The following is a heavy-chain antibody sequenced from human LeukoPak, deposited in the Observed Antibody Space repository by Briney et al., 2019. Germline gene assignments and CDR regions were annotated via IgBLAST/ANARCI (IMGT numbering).Heavy chain of an antibody. CDR2: TYYRSKWNH. CDR1: GDSVYSGSSA. J-gene: IGHJ4*02. V-gene: IGHV6-1*01. Sequence: SQTPSLTCAISGDSVYSGSSAWSWNRQSPSRGLEWLGRTYYRSKWNHDYAESVKSRITINPDTSKNEFSLQLNSVTPEDTAVYYCARNLRPDFDYWGQGTLVTVSS. CDR3: ARNLRPDFDY.